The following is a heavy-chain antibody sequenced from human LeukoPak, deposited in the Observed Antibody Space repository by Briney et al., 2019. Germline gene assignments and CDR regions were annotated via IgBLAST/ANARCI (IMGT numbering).Heavy chain of an antibody. Sequence: PSETLSLTCTVSGGSISSYYWSWIWQPPGKGLEWIGYSYYSGSTNYNPSLKSRVTISVDESKNQFSLKLSSVTAADTAVYYCARTIVVVPAAMLPYYYYMGVWGKGTTVTVSS. V-gene: IGHV4-59*01. CDR2: SYYSGST. CDR3: ARTIVVVPAAMLPYYYYMGV. CDR1: GGSISSYY. J-gene: IGHJ6*03. D-gene: IGHD2-2*01.